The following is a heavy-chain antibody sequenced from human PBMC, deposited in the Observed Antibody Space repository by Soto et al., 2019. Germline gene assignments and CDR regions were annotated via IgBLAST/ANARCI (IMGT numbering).Heavy chain of an antibody. Sequence: VQLVESGGGLVQPGRSLKLSCAASGFTFDDYAMHWVRQAPGKGLEWVSGISWNSGNIAYADSVKGRFTISRDNAKNSLYLQMNSLRAEDTALYYCAKGGYNWNSYLHYWGQGTLVTVSS. CDR3: AKGGYNWNSYLHY. CDR2: ISWNSGNI. V-gene: IGHV3-9*01. D-gene: IGHD1-7*01. J-gene: IGHJ4*02. CDR1: GFTFDDYA.